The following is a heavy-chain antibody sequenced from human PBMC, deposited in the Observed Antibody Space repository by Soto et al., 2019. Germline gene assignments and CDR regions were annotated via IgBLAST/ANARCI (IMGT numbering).Heavy chain of an antibody. CDR3: ARGGSSQDPFDY. J-gene: IGHJ4*02. V-gene: IGHV1-2*04. CDR1: GYTFTGYY. CDR2: INPNSGGT. D-gene: IGHD6-6*01. Sequence: XSVKVSCKASGYTFTGYYMHWGRQAPGQGLEWMGWINPNSGGTNYAQKFQGWVTMTRDTSISTAYMELSRLRSDDTAVYYCARGGSSQDPFDYWGQGTLVTVSS.